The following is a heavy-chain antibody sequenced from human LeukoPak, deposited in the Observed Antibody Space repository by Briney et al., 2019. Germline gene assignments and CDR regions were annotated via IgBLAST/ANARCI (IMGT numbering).Heavy chain of an antibody. CDR2: VIPISGGA. V-gene: IGHV1-69*13. CDR1: GDNLSNFA. CDR3: ARDREITTRPGGWFDP. Sequence: VASVKVSCQVSGDNLSNFAVSWVRQAPGQGLEWMGGVIPISGGATYAQTFRDRVTFTADESTNIAYMELRSLSSDDTAVYFCARDREITTRPGGWFDPWGQGTLVTVSS. J-gene: IGHJ5*02. D-gene: IGHD6-6*01.